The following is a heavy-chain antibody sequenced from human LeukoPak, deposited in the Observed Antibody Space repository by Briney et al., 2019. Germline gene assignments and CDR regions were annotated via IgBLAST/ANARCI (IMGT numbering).Heavy chain of an antibody. V-gene: IGHV1-2*02. CDR3: ARAYSSSWYFWFDP. CDR2: INPNSGGT. J-gene: IGHJ5*02. Sequence: ASVKVSCKASGYTFTGYYMNWVRQAPGQGLEWMGWINPNSGGTNYAQKFQGRVTMTRDTSISTAYMELSRLRSDDTAVYYCARAYSSSWYFWFDPWGQGTLVTVSS. D-gene: IGHD6-13*01. CDR1: GYTFTGYY.